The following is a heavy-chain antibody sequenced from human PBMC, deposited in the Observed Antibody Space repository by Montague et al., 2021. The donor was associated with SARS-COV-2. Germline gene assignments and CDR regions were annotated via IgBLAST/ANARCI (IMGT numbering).Heavy chain of an antibody. D-gene: IGHD3-10*01. J-gene: IGHJ4*02. V-gene: IGHV3-20*04. CDR2: ITRNGLTT. Sequence: SLRLSCAAPGFTFDDYGMSWVRQAPGKGLEWVSGITRNGLTTDYADSVKGRFTISRDNTKNSLSLQMTSLRAEDKALYYCTRGFRGGPFDCWGQGTLVTVSS. CDR1: GFTFDDYG. CDR3: TRGFRGGPFDC.